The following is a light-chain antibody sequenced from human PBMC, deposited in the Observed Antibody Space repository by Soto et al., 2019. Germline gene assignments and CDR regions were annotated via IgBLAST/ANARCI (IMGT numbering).Light chain of an antibody. CDR1: NIGSKS. Sequence: SYELTQPPSVSVAPGKTARITCGGNNIGSKSVHWYQQKPGQAPVLVIYYDSDRPSGIPERFSGSNSGYTATLTISRVEAGDEADYYCQVWDSSSDHYVFGTGTKLTVL. CDR3: QVWDSSSDHYV. J-gene: IGLJ1*01. V-gene: IGLV3-21*04. CDR2: YDS.